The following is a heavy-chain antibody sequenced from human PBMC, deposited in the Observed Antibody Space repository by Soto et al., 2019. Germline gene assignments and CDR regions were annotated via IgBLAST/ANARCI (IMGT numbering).Heavy chain of an antibody. Sequence: QVQLVQSGAEVKKPGSSVKVSCKASGGTFSSYAISWVRQAPGQGLEWMGGIIPIFGTANYAQKFQGRVTITADESTSTAHMELSSLRSEDTAVYYCARVRFLEWLPGENWFDPWGQGTLVTVSS. V-gene: IGHV1-69*01. CDR1: GGTFSSYA. CDR2: IIPIFGTA. D-gene: IGHD3-3*01. J-gene: IGHJ5*02. CDR3: ARVRFLEWLPGENWFDP.